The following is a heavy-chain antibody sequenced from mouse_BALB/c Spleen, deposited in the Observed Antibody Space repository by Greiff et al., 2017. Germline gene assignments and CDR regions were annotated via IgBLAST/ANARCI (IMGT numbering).Heavy chain of an antibody. Sequence: EVHLVESGGGLVKPGGSLKLSCAASGFAFSSYDMSWVRQTPEKRLEWVAYISSGGGSTYYPDTVKGRFTISRDNAKNTLYLQMSSLKSEDTAMYYCARHYDGYLWYFDVWGAGTTVTVAS. J-gene: IGHJ1*01. CDR3: ARHYDGYLWYFDV. CDR2: ISSGGGST. CDR1: GFAFSSYD. V-gene: IGHV5-12-1*01. D-gene: IGHD2-3*01.